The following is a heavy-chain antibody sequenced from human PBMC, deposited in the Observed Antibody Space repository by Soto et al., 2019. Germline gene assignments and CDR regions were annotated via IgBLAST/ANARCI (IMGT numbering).Heavy chain of an antibody. V-gene: IGHV4-34*01. Sequence: QVQLQQWGAGLLKPSETLSLTCAVDGGPFSGYYWSWIRQPPGKGLEWIGEIKHSGSTNYNPSLKSRVTISVYTSKTQFSLKLSSVPAADTAVYYCARRVYDYIWGSYRHTACDYWGQGTLVTVSS. D-gene: IGHD3-16*02. CDR3: ARRVYDYIWGSYRHTACDY. CDR1: GGPFSGYY. CDR2: IKHSGST. J-gene: IGHJ4*02.